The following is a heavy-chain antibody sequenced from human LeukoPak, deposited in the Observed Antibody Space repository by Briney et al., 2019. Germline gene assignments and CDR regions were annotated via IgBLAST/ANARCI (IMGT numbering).Heavy chain of an antibody. CDR3: AKHYMGSSYNHGLDC. V-gene: IGHV4-38-2*02. J-gene: IGHJ4*02. CDR1: GYSISSGYS. Sequence: SETLSLTCTVSGYSISSGYSRDWIRQPPGKGLEWIGSFYHSGSTYYNPSLKSRVTISVDMSKNQFSLKMSSVTAADTALYYCAKHYMGSSYNHGLDCWGQGTLVTVSS. D-gene: IGHD3-10*01. CDR2: FYHSGST.